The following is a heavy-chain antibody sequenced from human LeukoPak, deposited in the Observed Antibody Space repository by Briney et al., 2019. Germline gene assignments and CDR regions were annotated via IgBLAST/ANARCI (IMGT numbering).Heavy chain of an antibody. CDR3: AREVSEWLVWPMIDY. V-gene: IGHV4-39*02. Sequence: PSETLSLTCTVSGGSISSSSYYWGWIRQPPGKGLEWIGSIYYSGSTYYNPSLKSRVTISVDTSKNQFSLKLSSVTAADTAVYYCAREVSEWLVWPMIDYWGQGTLVTVSS. D-gene: IGHD6-19*01. J-gene: IGHJ4*02. CDR1: GGSISSSSYY. CDR2: IYYSGST.